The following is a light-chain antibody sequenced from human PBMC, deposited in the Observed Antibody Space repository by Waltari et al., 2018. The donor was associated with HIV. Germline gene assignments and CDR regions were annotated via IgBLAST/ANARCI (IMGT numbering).Light chain of an antibody. Sequence: QSALTQPASASGSPGQSITISCTGTSSDGGGYNYVSWYQQYAGKAPKLMIYDVSNRPSGVSNRFSGSKSGNTASLTISGLQAEDEADYYCSSYTSSSTLVFGGGTKLTVL. CDR1: SSDGGGYNY. V-gene: IGLV2-14*01. CDR3: SSYTSSSTLV. J-gene: IGLJ2*01. CDR2: DVS.